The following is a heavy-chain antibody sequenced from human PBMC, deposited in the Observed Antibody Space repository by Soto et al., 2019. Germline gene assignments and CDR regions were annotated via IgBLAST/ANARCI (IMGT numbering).Heavy chain of an antibody. V-gene: IGHV3-7*01. Sequence: EVQLVESGGGLVQPGGSLRLSCAASGFTFSSYWMSWVRQAPGKGLEWVANIKQDGSEKYYVDSVKGRFTISRDNAQNSRYLQMNSLRAEEPAVYYCAGDGGKIDPAFTMVRGVRWGVFGYWGQGTLVTVSS. CDR2: IKQDGSEK. CDR3: AGDGGKIDPAFTMVRGVRWGVFGY. J-gene: IGHJ4*02. D-gene: IGHD3-10*01. CDR1: GFTFSSYW.